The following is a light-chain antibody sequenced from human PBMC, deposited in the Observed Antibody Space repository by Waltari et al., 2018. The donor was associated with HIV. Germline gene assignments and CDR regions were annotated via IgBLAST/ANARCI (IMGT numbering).Light chain of an antibody. CDR3: ASYTSSSTL. CDR1: RRAVGGFNL. V-gene: IGLV2-14*03. J-gene: IGLJ2*01. Sequence: QSALTQPASVSGSPGQSIPISCPATRRAVGGFNLVSWFQQHPGKAPKLMVYEVTHRPSGVSNRFSGSKSGNTASLTISGLQADDEADYYCASYTSSSTLFGGGTKLTVL. CDR2: EVT.